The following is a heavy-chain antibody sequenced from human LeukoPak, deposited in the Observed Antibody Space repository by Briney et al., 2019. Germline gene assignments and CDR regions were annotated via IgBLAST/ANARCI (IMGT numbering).Heavy chain of an antibody. CDR3: ARERWMGYSYGNTRSRFDP. D-gene: IGHD5-18*01. V-gene: IGHV4-34*01. J-gene: IGHJ5*02. CDR1: GGSFSGYY. CDR2: INHSGST. Sequence: PSETLSLTXAVYGGSFSGYYWSWIRQPPGKGLEWIGEINHSGSTNYNPSLKSRVTISVDTSKNQFSLKLSSVTAADTAVYYCARERWMGYSYGNTRSRFDPWGQGTLVTVSS.